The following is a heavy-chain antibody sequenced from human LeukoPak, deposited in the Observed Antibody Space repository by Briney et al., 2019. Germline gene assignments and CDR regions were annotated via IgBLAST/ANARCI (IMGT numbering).Heavy chain of an antibody. CDR2: ISWNSGSI. Sequence: GGSLRLSCAASGFTFDDYAMHWVRQAPGKGLEWVSGISWNSGSIGYADSVTGRFTISRDNAKNSLYLQMNSLRAEDTALYYCAKGYGELRLGMDVWGQGTTVTVSS. CDR3: AKGYGELRLGMDV. D-gene: IGHD3-10*01. CDR1: GFTFDDYA. J-gene: IGHJ6*02. V-gene: IGHV3-9*01.